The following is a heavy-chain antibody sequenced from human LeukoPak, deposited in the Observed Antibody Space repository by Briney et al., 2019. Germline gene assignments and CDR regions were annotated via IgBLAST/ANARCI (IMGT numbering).Heavy chain of an antibody. CDR3: ARGPYYDSWSGAGY. V-gene: IGHV1-18*01. CDR2: ITTYNGNT. D-gene: IGHD3-3*01. CDR1: GYTFRDFG. Sequence: ASVNVSFKASGYTFRDFGISWVRQAPGQGLEWMGWITTYNGNTNYIQKLQGRVTMTTDTSTSTAYMELRSLRSDDTAVYYCARGPYYDSWSGAGYWGQGTLVTVSS. J-gene: IGHJ4*02.